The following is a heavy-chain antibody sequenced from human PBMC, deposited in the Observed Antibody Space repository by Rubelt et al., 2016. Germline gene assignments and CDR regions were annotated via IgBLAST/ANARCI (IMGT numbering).Heavy chain of an antibody. Sequence: QVQLVQSGAEVKKPGASVKVSCKASGYTFISYAIHWVRQAPGQSLEWVGWINAGNGDTKYSERFQDRLTLTRNTSASTAYMELSSLRSEDTAVYYCARDQGSGSYSSDYWGQGTLVTVSS. CDR1: GYTFISYA. V-gene: IGHV1-3*01. CDR3: ARDQGSGSYSSDY. CDR2: INAGNGDT. D-gene: IGHD1-26*01. J-gene: IGHJ4*02.